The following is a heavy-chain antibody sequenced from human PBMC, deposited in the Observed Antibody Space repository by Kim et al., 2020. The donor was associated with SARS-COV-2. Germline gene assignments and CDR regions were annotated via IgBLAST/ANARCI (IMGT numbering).Heavy chain of an antibody. J-gene: IGHJ4*02. Sequence: GGSLRLSCAASGFTFSSYTMSWVRQAPGRGLEWVSAISGSGGNTYYTDSVKGRFTISRDNSNNALYLQMNSLRAEDTAVYFCAKGGTAARLSDYWGQGTL. CDR3: AKGGTAARLSDY. D-gene: IGHD6-6*01. CDR2: ISGSGGNT. V-gene: IGHV3-23*01. CDR1: GFTFSSYT.